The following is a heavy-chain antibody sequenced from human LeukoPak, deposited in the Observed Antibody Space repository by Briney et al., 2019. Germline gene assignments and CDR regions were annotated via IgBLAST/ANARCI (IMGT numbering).Heavy chain of an antibody. J-gene: IGHJ4*02. D-gene: IGHD3-3*01. CDR3: ARSRAYDFWSGPTSY. Sequence: PGGSLRLSCAASGFPFSSYAMHWVRQAPGKGLEYVSAISSNGGSTYYANSVKGRFTISRDNSKNTLYLQMGSLRAEDMAVYYCARSRAYDFWSGPTSYWGQGTLVTVSS. CDR1: GFPFSSYA. CDR2: ISSNGGST. V-gene: IGHV3-64*01.